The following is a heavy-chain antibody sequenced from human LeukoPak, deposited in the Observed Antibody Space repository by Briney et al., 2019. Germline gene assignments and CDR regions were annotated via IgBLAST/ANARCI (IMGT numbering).Heavy chain of an antibody. V-gene: IGHV3-23*01. D-gene: IGHD1-26*01. Sequence: RGSLRLSCAASGFTFRSYAMGRVRHVPGKELEWVSAISGSGDNTYYADSVKGRFTISRDNSKNTLYLQMNSLRAEDTAVYYCAKAVWGTYYPHYYFDYWGQGTLVTVSS. CDR1: GFTFRSYA. CDR3: AKAVWGTYYPHYYFDY. J-gene: IGHJ4*02. CDR2: ISGSGDNT.